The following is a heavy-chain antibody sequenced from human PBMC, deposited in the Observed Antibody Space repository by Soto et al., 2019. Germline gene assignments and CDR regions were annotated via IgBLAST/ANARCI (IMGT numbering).Heavy chain of an antibody. V-gene: IGHV3-23*01. D-gene: IGHD3-16*02. Sequence: QLLQSGGGLVQPGGSMTLSCADSGFTFGTTDMSWVRQAPGEGLEWVSTIDGSGGITYYADSVKGRFTISRDHSRNTVYLQMNSLSGDDTALYYCVKNSFWFNTWGQGALVTVSS. CDR3: VKNSFWFNT. CDR1: GFTFGTTD. CDR2: IDGSGGIT. J-gene: IGHJ5*02.